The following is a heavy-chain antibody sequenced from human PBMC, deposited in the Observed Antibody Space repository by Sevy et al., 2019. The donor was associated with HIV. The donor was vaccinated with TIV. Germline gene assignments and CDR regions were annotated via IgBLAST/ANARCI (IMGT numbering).Heavy chain of an antibody. Sequence: SETLSLTCAVSGDSVSSGYWSWIRQPPGKGLEWIGYFYYSGRTNYNPSLKSRVTISVDTSKNQFSLKLTSVTAADTAVCYCAEVSPSYYYGVGAWGQGTTVTVSS. CDR2: FYYSGRT. J-gene: IGHJ6*02. CDR1: GDSVSSGY. V-gene: IGHV4-59*02. CDR3: AEVSPSYYYGVGA.